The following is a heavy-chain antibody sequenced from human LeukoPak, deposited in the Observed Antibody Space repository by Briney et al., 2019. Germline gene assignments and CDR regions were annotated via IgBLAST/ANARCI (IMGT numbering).Heavy chain of an antibody. V-gene: IGHV1-24*01. Sequence: GASVKVSCKVSGYTLTELSMHWVRQAPGKGLEWMGGFDPEDGETIYAQKFQGRVTMTEDTSTDTAYMELSSLRSEDTAVYYCATLQRSPAAMAYYYGMDVWGQGTTVTVSS. CDR1: GYTLTELS. D-gene: IGHD2-2*01. CDR3: ATLQRSPAAMAYYYGMDV. J-gene: IGHJ6*02. CDR2: FDPEDGET.